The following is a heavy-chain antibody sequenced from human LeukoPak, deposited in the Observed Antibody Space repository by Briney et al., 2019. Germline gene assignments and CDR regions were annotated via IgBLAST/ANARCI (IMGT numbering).Heavy chain of an antibody. V-gene: IGHV3-30*01. CDR2: ISYDGSNN. J-gene: IGHJ6*03. CDR3: ARDPGSTGWYYYYYYMDV. D-gene: IGHD6-19*01. CDR1: GFTFSSYA. Sequence: GRSLRLSCAASGFTFSSYALHWVRQAPGKGLEWVAVISYDGSNNYYAGSVKGRFTISRDYSKNTLYLQMNSLRAEDTAVYYCARDPGSTGWYYYYYYMDVWGKGTTVTVSS.